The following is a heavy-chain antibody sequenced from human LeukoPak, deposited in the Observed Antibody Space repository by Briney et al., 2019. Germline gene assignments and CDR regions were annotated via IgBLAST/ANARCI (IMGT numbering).Heavy chain of an antibody. CDR2: ISGYNGNT. CDR1: GYSFTSYG. Sequence: ASVKVSCKASGYSFTSYGINWVRQAPGQGLEWMGWISGYNGNTNYAQKFLGRVSMTADTATSTAYMELRSLTSDDTAMYYCARSGHGTYYYFDLWGQGTLVTVSS. J-gene: IGHJ4*02. CDR3: ARSGHGTYYYFDL. V-gene: IGHV1-18*01. D-gene: IGHD5-12*01.